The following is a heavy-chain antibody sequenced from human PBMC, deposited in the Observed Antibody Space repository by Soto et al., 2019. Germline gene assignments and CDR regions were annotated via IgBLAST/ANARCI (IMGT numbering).Heavy chain of an antibody. CDR3: ASPQAYCGGDCTLVYYYYGMDV. CDR2: IIPILGIA. V-gene: IGHV1-69*02. CDR1: GGTFSSYT. D-gene: IGHD2-21*02. J-gene: IGHJ6*02. Sequence: QVQLVQSGAEVKKPGSSVKVSCKASGGTFSSYTISWVQQAPGQGLEWMGRIIPILGIANYAQKFQGRVTITADKSTSTAYMELSSLRSEDTAVYYCASPQAYCGGDCTLVYYYYGMDVWGQGTTVTVSS.